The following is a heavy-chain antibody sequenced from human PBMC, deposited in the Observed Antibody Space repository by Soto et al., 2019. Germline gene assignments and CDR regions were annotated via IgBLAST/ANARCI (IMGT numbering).Heavy chain of an antibody. CDR1: GFTFSGYA. Sequence: GGSLRLSCAASGFTFSGYAMTWVRQAPGKGLEWVSSISGSGANTYYADSVKARFTISRDNSKNTLSLQMNSLRADDTAVYYCAKAPDFEYCGMEGWGQGTTVTVSS. CDR2: ISGSGANT. J-gene: IGHJ6*02. CDR3: AKAPDFEYCGMEG. V-gene: IGHV3-23*01.